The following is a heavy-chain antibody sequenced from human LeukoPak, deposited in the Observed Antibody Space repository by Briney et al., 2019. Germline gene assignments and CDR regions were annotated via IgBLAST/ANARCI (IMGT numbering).Heavy chain of an antibody. D-gene: IGHD2-2*01. CDR2: IGYDGSNK. V-gene: IGHV3-33*08. Sequence: PGGSLRLSCAASGFTFSSYGMHWVRQAPGKGLEWVAVIGYDGSNKYYADSVQGRFTISRGNSKNTLFLQMNSLRAEDTAVYYCARGVGSTTYYAMDVWGQGTTVTVSS. CDR1: GFTFSSYG. J-gene: IGHJ6*02. CDR3: ARGVGSTTYYAMDV.